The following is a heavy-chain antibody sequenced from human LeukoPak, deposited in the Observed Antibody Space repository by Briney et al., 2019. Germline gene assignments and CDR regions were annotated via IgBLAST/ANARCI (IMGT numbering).Heavy chain of an antibody. Sequence: GGSLRLSCAASGFTFSGYWMSWVRQAPGKGLEWVANIKQDGSETYYVDSVKGRFTVSRDNVKNSLFLQMNSLRAEDTAAYYCARLHSAVYYGDAFDIWGQGTMVTVSS. CDR1: GFTFSGYW. CDR2: IKQDGSET. V-gene: IGHV3-7*03. J-gene: IGHJ3*02. CDR3: ARLHSAVYYGDAFDI. D-gene: IGHD3-10*01.